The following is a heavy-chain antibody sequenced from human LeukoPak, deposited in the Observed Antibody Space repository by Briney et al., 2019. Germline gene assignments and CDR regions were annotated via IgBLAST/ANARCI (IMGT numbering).Heavy chain of an antibody. CDR1: GASIGSSSYY. CDR3: GRRVEFDNTHYHYFDY. V-gene: IGHV4-39*01. CDR2: IHHTGRA. D-gene: IGHD1-1*01. J-gene: IGHJ4*02. Sequence: SETLSLTCTVSGASIGSSSYYWDWVRQAPGKGLEWIRTIHHTGRAEYNPPLKSHVAIFIVTSKNQLSLILHSVAAADPAFYFWGRRVEFDNTHYHYFDYWGQGALVSVFS.